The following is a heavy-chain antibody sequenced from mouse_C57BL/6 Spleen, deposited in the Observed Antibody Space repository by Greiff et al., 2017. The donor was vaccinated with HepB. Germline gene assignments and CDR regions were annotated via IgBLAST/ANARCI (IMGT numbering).Heavy chain of an antibody. CDR1: GFNIKDYY. CDR2: IDPEDGET. J-gene: IGHJ3*01. Sequence: VQLKESGAELVKPGASVKLSCTASGFNIKDYYMHWVKQRTEQGLEWIGRIDPEDGETKYAPKFQGKATITADTSSNTAYLQLSSLTADDTAVYYCARSRGSSPAWFAYWGQGTLVTVSA. D-gene: IGHD1-1*01. V-gene: IGHV14-2*01. CDR3: ARSRGSSPAWFAY.